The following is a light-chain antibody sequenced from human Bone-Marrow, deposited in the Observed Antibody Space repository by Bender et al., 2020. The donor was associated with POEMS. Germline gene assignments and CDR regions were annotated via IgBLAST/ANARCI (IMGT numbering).Light chain of an antibody. V-gene: IGLV2-14*01. Sequence: QSALTQPASVSGSPGQSITISCTGTGSDVGGYDYVSWHQQHPGKAPKLMIYDVSNRPSGVSNRFSGSKSGNTASLTISGLQAEDEADYYCSSYTSSSTLVFGGGTKLAVL. CDR2: DVS. J-gene: IGLJ2*01. CDR1: GSDVGGYDY. CDR3: SSYTSSSTLV.